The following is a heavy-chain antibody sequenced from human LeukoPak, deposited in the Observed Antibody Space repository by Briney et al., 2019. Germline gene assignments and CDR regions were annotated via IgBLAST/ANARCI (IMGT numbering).Heavy chain of an antibody. J-gene: IGHJ3*01. Sequence: GASVNVSCKSSAYTFTSYYIHWVRLAPGPGLEWMGVINPSGGSKSYAQKFQGRVTMTRDTSTSTVYMELSSLRSEDTAVYYCARGDSGRYDDAFDLWGQGKMVTVSS. D-gene: IGHD1-26*01. CDR3: ARGDSGRYDDAFDL. CDR2: INPSGGSK. CDR1: AYTFTSYY. V-gene: IGHV1-46*01.